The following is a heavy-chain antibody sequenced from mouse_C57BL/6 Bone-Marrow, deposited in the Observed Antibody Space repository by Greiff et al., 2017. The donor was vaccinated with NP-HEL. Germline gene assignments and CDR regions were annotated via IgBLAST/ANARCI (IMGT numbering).Heavy chain of an antibody. V-gene: IGHV1-15*01. Sequence: QVQLQQSGAELVRPGASVTLSCKASGYTFTDYEMHWVKQTPVHGLEWIGAIDPETGGTAYNQKFKGKAILTADKSSSTAYLELRSLTSEDSAVYYCTRERIELGRGENAMDYWGQGTSVTVSS. D-gene: IGHD4-1*01. J-gene: IGHJ4*01. CDR3: TRERIELGRGENAMDY. CDR2: IDPETGGT. CDR1: GYTFTDYE.